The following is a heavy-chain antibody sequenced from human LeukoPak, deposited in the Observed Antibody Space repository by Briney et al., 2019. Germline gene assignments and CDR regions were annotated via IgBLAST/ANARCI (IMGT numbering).Heavy chain of an antibody. CDR3: AKYRG. J-gene: IGHJ4*02. CDR1: GFTFSRYW. D-gene: IGHD2-2*02. V-gene: IGHV3-7*01. Sequence: GGSLRLSCAGSGFTFSRYWMSWVRQAPGKGLEWVANIKEDGSEKYHVDSVKGRFTISRDNAKNSLYLQMNSLRAEDTAIYYCAKYRGWGQGPLVTVSS. CDR2: IKEDGSEK.